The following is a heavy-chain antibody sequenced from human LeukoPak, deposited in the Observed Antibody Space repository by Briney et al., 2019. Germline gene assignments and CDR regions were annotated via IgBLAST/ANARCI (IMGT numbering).Heavy chain of an antibody. V-gene: IGHV4-34*01. CDR1: GGSFSGYS. CDR3: ARVFSSGYHWSAFDI. J-gene: IGHJ3*02. D-gene: IGHD3-22*01. CDR2: INHSGST. Sequence: KSSETLSLTCAVYGGSFSGYSWSWIRQPPGKGLEWIGEINHSGSTNYNPSLKSRVTISVDTSKNQFSLKLSSVTAADTAVYYCARVFSSGYHWSAFDIWGQGTMVTVS.